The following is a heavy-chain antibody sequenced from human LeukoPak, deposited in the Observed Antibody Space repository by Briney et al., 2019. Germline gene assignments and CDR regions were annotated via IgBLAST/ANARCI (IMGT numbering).Heavy chain of an antibody. J-gene: IGHJ4*02. D-gene: IGHD1-14*01. V-gene: IGHV3-15*01. CDR1: RFTFSNAW. CDR2: IKSKTDGGTT. Sequence: GGSLRLSCAASRFTFSNAWMTWVRQAPGKGLEWVGRIKSKTDGGTTGYAAPVKGRFTISRDDSKNTLHLQMNSLKTEDTAVYYCTTDGGEPEGFDYWGQGTLVTVSS. CDR3: TTDGGEPEGFDY.